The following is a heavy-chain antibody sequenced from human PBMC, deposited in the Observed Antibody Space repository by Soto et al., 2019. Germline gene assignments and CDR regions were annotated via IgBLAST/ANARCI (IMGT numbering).Heavy chain of an antibody. D-gene: IGHD2-15*01. CDR2: IYYSGST. CDR3: AREVVVVAATPLVD. J-gene: IGHJ4*02. V-gene: IGHV4-31*03. Sequence: QVQLQESGPGLVKPSQTLSLTCTVSGGSISSGGYYWSWIRQHPGKGLEWIGYIYYSGSTYYNPSLKSRVTISVDTSKNQFALKLSSVTAADTAVYYCAREVVVVAATPLVDWGQGTLVTVSS. CDR1: GGSISSGGYY.